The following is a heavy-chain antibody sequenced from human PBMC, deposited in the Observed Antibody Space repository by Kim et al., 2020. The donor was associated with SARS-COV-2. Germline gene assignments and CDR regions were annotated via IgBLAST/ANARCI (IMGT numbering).Heavy chain of an antibody. J-gene: IGHJ6*02. CDR3: AKEAAGAQYYDSSLDV. Sequence: SVKGRFTISRDNSKNTLYLQMNSLRAEDTAVYYCAKEAAGAQYYDSSLDVWGQGTTVTVSS. V-gene: IGHV3-23*01. D-gene: IGHD3-22*01.